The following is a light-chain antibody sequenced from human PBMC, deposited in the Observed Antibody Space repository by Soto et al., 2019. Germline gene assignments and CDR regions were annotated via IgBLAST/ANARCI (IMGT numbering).Light chain of an antibody. Sequence: DIHMTHSPSTLSASLGDRFTITCRASQSISSWLAWYQQKPGKAPKLLIYDASSLESGVPSRFSGSGSATEFTLTISSLQPDDFATYYCQQYNNYWTFGQGTKVDIK. J-gene: IGKJ1*01. CDR1: QSISSW. CDR2: DAS. CDR3: QQYNNYWT. V-gene: IGKV1-5*01.